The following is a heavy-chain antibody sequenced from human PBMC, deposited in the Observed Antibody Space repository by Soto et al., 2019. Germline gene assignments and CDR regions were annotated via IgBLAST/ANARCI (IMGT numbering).Heavy chain of an antibody. CDR3: VRGDQYGTGSVLFDS. V-gene: IGHV3-74*01. Sequence: LRLSCVASGFAFRTYWMHWVRQVPGKGLLWVSRTSTDGSGTGYADSVKGRFTISRDNSKNTLFLQMDSLRAEDTAVYYCVRGDQYGTGSVLFDSWGQGSLVTVSS. CDR1: GFAFRTYW. D-gene: IGHD3-10*01. CDR2: TSTDGSGT. J-gene: IGHJ4*02.